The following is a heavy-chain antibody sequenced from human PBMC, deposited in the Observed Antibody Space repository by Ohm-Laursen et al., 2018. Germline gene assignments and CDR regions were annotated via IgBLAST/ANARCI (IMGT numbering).Heavy chain of an antibody. CDR1: GGSVSTGSYY. CDR3: ARGANSGWYPEY. J-gene: IGHJ4*02. Sequence: SDTLSLTCSVSGGSVSTGSYYWSWIRQPPGKGLEWIGYIYYSGSTNYNPSLKTRVTISVDTSKNQFSLKLSSVTAADTAVYYCARGANSGWYPEYWGQGTLVTVSS. CDR2: IYYSGST. D-gene: IGHD6-19*01. V-gene: IGHV4-61*01.